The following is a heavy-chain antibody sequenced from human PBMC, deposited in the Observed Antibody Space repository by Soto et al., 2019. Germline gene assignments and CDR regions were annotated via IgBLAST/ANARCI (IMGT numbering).Heavy chain of an antibody. CDR3: ASTSWRLSSPWPFDY. CDR1: GTTFTSFG. J-gene: IGHJ4*02. Sequence: QVHLVQSGAEVKKPGASVKVSCEASGTTFTSFGFSWVRQAPGQGLEWVGWISANNSDTTYSEKFQGRVTLTTDTSTNTAYMELSSLISDDTAVYYCASTSWRLSSPWPFDYWGQGTLVTVSS. D-gene: IGHD6-25*01. CDR2: ISANNSDT. V-gene: IGHV1-18*01.